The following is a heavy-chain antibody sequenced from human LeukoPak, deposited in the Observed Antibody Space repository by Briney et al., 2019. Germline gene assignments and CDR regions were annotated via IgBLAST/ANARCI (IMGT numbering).Heavy chain of an antibody. CDR3: ARDDADSAYAAGDF. CDR2: IIPLLGVA. D-gene: IGHD5-12*01. Sequence: SVKVSCKASGGTFTSYTFSWVRQAPGHGLGWMGRIIPLLGVANYAQKFQDRVTIFAEKSTSTVYMQLGSLRSEDTAIYYCARDDADSAYAAGDFWGQGTLVTVSS. J-gene: IGHJ4*02. V-gene: IGHV1-69*04. CDR1: GGTFTSYT.